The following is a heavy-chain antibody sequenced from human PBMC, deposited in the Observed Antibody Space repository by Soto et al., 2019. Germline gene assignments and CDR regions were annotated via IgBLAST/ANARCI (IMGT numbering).Heavy chain of an antibody. D-gene: IGHD2-15*01. CDR3: AREVGGSSHFLGMDV. CDR1: GVTFSSYA. V-gene: IGHV1-69*13. Sequence: GASVKVSCKASGVTFSSYAISWVRQAPGQGLEWMGGIIPIFGTANYAQKFQGRVTITADESTSTAYMELSSLRSEDTAVYYCAREVGGSSHFLGMDVWGQGTTVTVSS. CDR2: IIPIFGTA. J-gene: IGHJ6*02.